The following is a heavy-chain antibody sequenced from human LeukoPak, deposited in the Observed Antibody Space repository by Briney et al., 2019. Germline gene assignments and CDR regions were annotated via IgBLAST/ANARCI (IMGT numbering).Heavy chain of an antibody. CDR2: ITASGTAM. J-gene: IGHJ4*02. CDR1: GFTFSSYS. Sequence: GGSLRLSCAASGFTFSSYSMNWVRQAPGKGLEWVSHITASGTAMFYADSVKGRFTISRDNAKNSLYLQMNSLRDEDTAVYYCAKGTTTVTIFDYWGQGTLVTVSS. D-gene: IGHD4-17*01. CDR3: AKGTTTVTIFDY. V-gene: IGHV3-48*02.